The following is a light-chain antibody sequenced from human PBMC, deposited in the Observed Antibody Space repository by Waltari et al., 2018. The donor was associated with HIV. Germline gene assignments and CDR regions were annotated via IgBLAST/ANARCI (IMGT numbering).Light chain of an antibody. V-gene: IGKV1-9*01. Sequence: DIQLTQSPSFLSASVGNRVTITFRASQGISSYLAWYPQKPGKAPKPLIYAASTLQSGVPSRFSGSGSEAEFTHTSSILQHEDFATYDCQQLNSFPRPFGGGTKVEIK. CDR1: QGISSY. CDR3: QQLNSFPRP. CDR2: AAS. J-gene: IGKJ4*02.